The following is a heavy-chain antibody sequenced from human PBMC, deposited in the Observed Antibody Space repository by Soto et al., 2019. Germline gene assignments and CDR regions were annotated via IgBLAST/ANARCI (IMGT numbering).Heavy chain of an antibody. CDR3: AKVGPYGDYGHYYYMDV. Sequence: GGSLRLSCAASGFTFSSYAMSWVRQAPGKGLEWVSAISGSGGSTYYADSVKGRFTISRDNSKNTLYLQMNSLRAEDTAVYYCAKVGPYGDYGHYYYMDVWGKGTTVTVSS. D-gene: IGHD4-17*01. V-gene: IGHV3-23*01. J-gene: IGHJ6*03. CDR1: GFTFSSYA. CDR2: ISGSGGST.